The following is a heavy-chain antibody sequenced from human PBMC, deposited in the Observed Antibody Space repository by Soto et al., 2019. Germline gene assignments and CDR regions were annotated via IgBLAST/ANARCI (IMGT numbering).Heavy chain of an antibody. CDR3: AKNGLDNSPSAIDS. CDR1: GYSFTSYW. Sequence: PGESLKISCKGSGYSFTSYWISWVRQMPGKGLEWMGRIDPSDSYTNYSPSFQGHVTISADNSKNMVFLQMNSLRAEDTALYYCAKNGLDNSPSAIDSWGPGTLVTVSS. CDR2: IDPSDSYT. J-gene: IGHJ4*02. V-gene: IGHV5-10-1*01. D-gene: IGHD2-8*01.